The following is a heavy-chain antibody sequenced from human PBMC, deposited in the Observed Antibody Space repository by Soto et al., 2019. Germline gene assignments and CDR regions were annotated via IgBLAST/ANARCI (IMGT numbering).Heavy chain of an antibody. J-gene: IGHJ4*02. CDR2: IYYSGST. Sequence: SETLSLTCTVSGGSISSGDYYWSWIRQPPGKGLEWIGYIYYSGSTYYNPSLKSRVTISVDTSKNQFSLKLSSVTAADTAVYYCARATNYYGSGSYPLELNFDYWGQGTLVTVSS. CDR1: GGSISSGDYY. V-gene: IGHV4-30-4*01. CDR3: ARATNYYGSGSYPLELNFDY. D-gene: IGHD3-10*01.